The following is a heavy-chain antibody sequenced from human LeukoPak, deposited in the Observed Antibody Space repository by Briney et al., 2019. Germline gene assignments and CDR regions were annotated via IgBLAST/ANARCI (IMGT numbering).Heavy chain of an antibody. J-gene: IGHJ4*02. D-gene: IGHD2-15*01. CDR2: IKQDGREK. Sequence: GGSLRLSCAASGFMFSDYWMSWVRHTPGKGLEWVANIKQDGREKHYVDSVKGRFTISRDNAKNSLYLQMNSLRAEDTAVYYCARDCCSGVSPGRTDYWGQGTLVTVSS. CDR3: ARDCCSGVSPGRTDY. CDR1: GFMFSDYW. V-gene: IGHV3-7*01.